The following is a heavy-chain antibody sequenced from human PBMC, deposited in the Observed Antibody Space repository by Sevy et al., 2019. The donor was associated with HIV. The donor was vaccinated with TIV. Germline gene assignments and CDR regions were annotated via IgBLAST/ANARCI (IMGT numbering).Heavy chain of an antibody. Sequence: GGSLRLSCAASGFTFSSYAMHWVRQAPGKGLEWVAVISYDGSNKYYADSVKGRFTISRDNSKNTLYLQMNSLRAEDMAVYYCATTRGGWYEYWGQGTLVTVSS. V-gene: IGHV3-30-3*01. CDR2: ISYDGSNK. J-gene: IGHJ4*02. CDR3: ATTRGGWYEY. D-gene: IGHD6-19*01. CDR1: GFTFSSYA.